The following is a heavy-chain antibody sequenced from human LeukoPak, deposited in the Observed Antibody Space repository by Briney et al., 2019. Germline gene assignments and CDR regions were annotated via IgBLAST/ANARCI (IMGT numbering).Heavy chain of an antibody. CDR1: GFTFSGYG. D-gene: IGHD1-26*01. Sequence: PGGSLRLSCAASGFTFSGYGMHWVRQAPGKGLEWVAVIWYDGSNKYYADSVKGRFTISRDNSKNTLYLQMNSLRAEDTAVYYCAKTAWDDSPGAFDIWGQGTMVTVST. CDR3: AKTAWDDSPGAFDI. V-gene: IGHV3-33*06. J-gene: IGHJ3*02. CDR2: IWYDGSNK.